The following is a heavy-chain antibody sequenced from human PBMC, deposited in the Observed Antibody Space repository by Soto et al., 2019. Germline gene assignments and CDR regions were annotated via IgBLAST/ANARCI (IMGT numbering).Heavy chain of an antibody. V-gene: IGHV2-5*02. Sequence: QITLKESGPTLVKPTQTLTLTCTFSGFSLSTSGVGVGWIRQPPGKALEWLALIYWDDDKRYSPSLKSRLTITKDTSKNQVVLTMTNMDPVDTATYYCAHRXXDXXXXXPXXWFDPWGQGTLVTVSS. J-gene: IGHJ5*02. CDR1: GFSLSTSGVG. CDR3: AHRXXDXXXXXPXXWFDP. D-gene: IGHD2-15*01. CDR2: IYWDDDK.